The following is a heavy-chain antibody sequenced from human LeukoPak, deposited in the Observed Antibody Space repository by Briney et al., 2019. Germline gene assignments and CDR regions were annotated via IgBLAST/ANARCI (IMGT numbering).Heavy chain of an antibody. CDR1: GYTFTSYD. D-gene: IGHD2-15*01. CDR3: ARTHQSYCSGGSCYPGNWFDP. Sequence: ASVKVSCKASGYTFTSYDINWVRQATGQGLEWMGWMNPNSGNTGYAQKFQGRVTMTRNTSISTAYMELSSLRSEDTAVYYCARTHQSYCSGGSCYPGNWFDPWGQGTLVTVSS. CDR2: MNPNSGNT. V-gene: IGHV1-8*01. J-gene: IGHJ5*02.